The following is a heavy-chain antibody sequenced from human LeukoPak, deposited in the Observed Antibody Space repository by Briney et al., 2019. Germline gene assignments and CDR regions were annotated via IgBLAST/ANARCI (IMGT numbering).Heavy chain of an antibody. V-gene: IGHV4-34*01. CDR1: GGSFSGYY. CDR3: ARGLYYYYYGMDV. J-gene: IGHJ6*02. CDR2: INHSGST. Sequence: SETLSLTCAVYGGSFSGYYWSWIRQPPGKGLEWIGEINHSGSTNYNPSLKSRVTISVDTSKNQFSLKLSSVTAADTAVFFCARGLYYYYYGMDVWGQRTTVTVSS.